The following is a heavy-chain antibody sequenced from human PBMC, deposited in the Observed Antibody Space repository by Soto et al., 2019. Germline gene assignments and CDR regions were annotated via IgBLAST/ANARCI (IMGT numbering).Heavy chain of an antibody. V-gene: IGHV4-59*01. Sequence: SETLSLTCTVSGGSISSYYWSWIRQPPGKGLEWIGYIYYSGSTNYNPSLKSRVTISVDTSKNQFSLKLSSVTAADTAVYYCARVRDRGKENWFDPWGQGTLVTVSS. J-gene: IGHJ5*02. CDR2: IYYSGST. CDR1: GGSISSYY. CDR3: ARVRDRGKENWFDP. D-gene: IGHD3-10*01.